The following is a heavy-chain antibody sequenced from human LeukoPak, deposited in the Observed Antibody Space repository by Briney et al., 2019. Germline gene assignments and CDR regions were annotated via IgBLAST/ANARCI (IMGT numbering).Heavy chain of an antibody. J-gene: IGHJ5*02. CDR1: GFTFSSYS. V-gene: IGHV3-48*01. CDR3: ARGDVAGA. D-gene: IGHD3-10*01. Sequence: GGSLRLSCAASGFTFSSYSMNWVRQAPGKGLEWVSYISSSSSTIYYADSVKGRFTISRDNAKNSLYLQMNSLRAEDTAVYYCARGDVAGAWGQGTLVTVSS. CDR2: ISSSSSTI.